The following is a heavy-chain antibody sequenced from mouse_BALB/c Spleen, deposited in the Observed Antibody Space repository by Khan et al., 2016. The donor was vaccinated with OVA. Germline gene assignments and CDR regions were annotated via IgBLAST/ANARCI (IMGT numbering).Heavy chain of an antibody. V-gene: IGHV1-19*01. CDR3: ARGLCDV. Sequence: EVQLQQSGPELVKPGASVKMSCKASGYTFTDYYMKWMKQSHGKSLEWIGAINPDNDATFFNQKFKGKATLTVNKFSSIAYIQLNSLTSEDSAVIYWARGLCDVWGAGTTVTVSS. CDR2: INPDNDAT. J-gene: IGHJ1*01. CDR1: GYTFTDYY.